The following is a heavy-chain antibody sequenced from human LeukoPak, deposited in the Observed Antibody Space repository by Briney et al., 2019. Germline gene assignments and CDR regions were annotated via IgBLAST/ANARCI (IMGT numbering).Heavy chain of an antibody. J-gene: IGHJ4*02. D-gene: IGHD3-22*01. Sequence: PSETLSLTCTVSGGSISSGDYHWSWIRQPPGKGLEWIGYIYYSGSTNYNPSLKSRVTISVDTSKNQFSLKLSSVTAADTAVYYCARQDYYDSSGYPLFDYWGQGTLVTVSS. CDR1: GGSISSGDYH. V-gene: IGHV4-30-4*08. CDR2: IYYSGST. CDR3: ARQDYYDSSGYPLFDY.